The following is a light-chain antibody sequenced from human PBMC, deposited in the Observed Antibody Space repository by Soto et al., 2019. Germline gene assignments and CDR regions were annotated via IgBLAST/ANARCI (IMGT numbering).Light chain of an antibody. CDR3: SSYAGSTL. CDR2: EVS. CDR1: SSDVGGYNY. Sequence: QSALTQPPSASGSPGQSVTISCTGTSSDVGGYNYVSWYQQHPGKAPKLMIYEVSKRPSGVPDRFSGSKSGNTASLTVSGLQAEYEADYYCSSYAGSTLFGGGTKLTVL. J-gene: IGLJ2*01. V-gene: IGLV2-8*01.